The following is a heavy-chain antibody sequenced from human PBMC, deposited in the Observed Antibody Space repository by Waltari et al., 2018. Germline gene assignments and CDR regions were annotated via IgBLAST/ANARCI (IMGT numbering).Heavy chain of an antibody. V-gene: IGHV4-59*08. CDR2: IFSTGSP. CDR1: GGSINSLY. CDR3: ARRNQLGNWYFDL. Sequence: QVQLQESGPGLVKPSETLSLTCTVSGGSINSLYWSWIRQPPGKGLEWIGYIFSTGSPKHNPSLQSRVTMSVDTSKNQFSLNLSSVTAADTAVYYCARRNQLGNWYFDLWGRGALVTVSS. D-gene: IGHD2-2*01. J-gene: IGHJ2*01.